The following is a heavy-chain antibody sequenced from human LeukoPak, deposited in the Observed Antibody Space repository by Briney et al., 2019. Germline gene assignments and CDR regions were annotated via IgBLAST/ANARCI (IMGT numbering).Heavy chain of an antibody. D-gene: IGHD3-3*01. CDR2: ISAYNGNT. CDR3: ARDSSPKRFFGVVKYYYGMDV. V-gene: IGHV1-18*01. CDR1: GYTFTSYG. Sequence: ASVKVSCKASGYTFTSYGISWVRQAPGQGLEWMGWISAYNGNTNYAQKLQGRVTMTTDTSTSTAYMELRSLRSDDTAVYYCARDSSPKRFFGVVKYYYGMDVWGQGTTVTVSS. J-gene: IGHJ6*02.